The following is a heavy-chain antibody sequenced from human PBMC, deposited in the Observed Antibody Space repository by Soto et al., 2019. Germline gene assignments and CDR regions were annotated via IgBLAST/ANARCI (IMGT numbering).Heavy chain of an antibody. V-gene: IGHV4-31*03. D-gene: IGHD5-18*01. CDR2: IYKKGNS. J-gene: IGHJ4*02. CDR1: GGSISSGDYY. Sequence: QVQLQESGPGLVKPSQTLSLTCTVSGGSISSGDYYWNWIRQRPGTGLEWIGYIYKKGNSYYNPSVKSRVTVSLGTSKNPFSLELSSVTAADTGVYFCAGGRGLSFGIVVWYFDYWGQGTLVTVSS. CDR3: AGGRGLSFGIVVWYFDY.